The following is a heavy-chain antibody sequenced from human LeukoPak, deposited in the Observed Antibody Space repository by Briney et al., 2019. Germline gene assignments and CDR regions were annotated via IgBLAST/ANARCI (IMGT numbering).Heavy chain of an antibody. D-gene: IGHD4-17*01. CDR1: GFTLSSYW. J-gene: IGHJ4*02. V-gene: IGHV3-53*01. CDR3: ARDNGDYLGSGFDY. CDR2: IYSGGST. Sequence: PGGSLRLSCAASGFTLSSYWMNWVRQAPGKGLEWVSVIYSGGSTYYADSVKGRFTISRDNSKNTLYLQMNSLRAEDTAIYYCARDNGDYLGSGFDYWGQGTLVTVSS.